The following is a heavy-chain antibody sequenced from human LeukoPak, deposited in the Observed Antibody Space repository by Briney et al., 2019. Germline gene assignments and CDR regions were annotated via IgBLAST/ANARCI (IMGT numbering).Heavy chain of an antibody. V-gene: IGHV1-18*01. Sequence: GASVKVSCKASGYTFTRYGISWVRQAPGQGLGWMGWVSAYNGNTNYAQKLQGRVTMTTDTSTSTAYMELRSLRSDDTAVYYCARDTRAYCGGDCYPLNFDYWGQGTLVTVSS. CDR1: GYTFTRYG. CDR2: VSAYNGNT. CDR3: ARDTRAYCGGDCYPLNFDY. D-gene: IGHD2-21*02. J-gene: IGHJ4*02.